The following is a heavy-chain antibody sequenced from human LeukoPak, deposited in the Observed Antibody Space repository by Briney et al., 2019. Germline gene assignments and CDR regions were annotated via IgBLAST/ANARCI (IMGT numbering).Heavy chain of an antibody. D-gene: IGHD2-2*01. CDR2: ISSSGSTI. J-gene: IGHJ4*02. V-gene: IGHV3-48*03. CDR1: GFTFSSYE. Sequence: QPGGSLRLSCAASGFTFSSYEMNWVRQAPGKGVEWVSYISSSGSTIYYADSVKGRFTISRDNAKNSLYLQMNSLRAEDTAVYYCARGGYCSSTSCYAEMLDYWGQGTLVTVSS. CDR3: ARGGYCSSTSCYAEMLDY.